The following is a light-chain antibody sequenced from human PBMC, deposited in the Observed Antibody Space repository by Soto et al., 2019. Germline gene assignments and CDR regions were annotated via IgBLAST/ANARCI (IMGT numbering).Light chain of an antibody. CDR2: GTS. J-gene: IGKJ5*01. CDR3: QQNDSSPPWT. CDR1: QSVSSKY. V-gene: IGKV3-20*01. Sequence: DIVLTQSPGTLSLSPGERATLSCRASQSVSSKYLAWYQQKPGQAPRLLIYGTSSRATGISDRFRGSGSGTDFTLTISRLEPEDFAVYYCQQNDSSPPWTFGQGTRLEIK.